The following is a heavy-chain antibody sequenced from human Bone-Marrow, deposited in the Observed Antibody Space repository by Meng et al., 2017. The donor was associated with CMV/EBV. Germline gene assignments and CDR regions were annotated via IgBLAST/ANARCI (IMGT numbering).Heavy chain of an antibody. J-gene: IGHJ4*02. V-gene: IGHV4-39*01. D-gene: IGHD6-19*01. Sequence: GSLRLSCTVSGDSISSSSSYWGWVRQPPGKGLEWIGSIYYSGSTYYNPSLKSRVTLSVDTSKNQFSLKLSSVTAAHTAVYYCARHIAVAECFDYWGQGTLVTVSS. CDR1: GDSISSSSSY. CDR3: ARHIAVAECFDY. CDR2: IYYSGST.